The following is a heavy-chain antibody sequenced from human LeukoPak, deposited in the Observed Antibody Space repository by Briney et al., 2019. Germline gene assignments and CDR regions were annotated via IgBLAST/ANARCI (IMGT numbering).Heavy chain of an antibody. Sequence: SETLSLTCTVSGGSISNRSYYWGWIRQPPGKGLEWIGSIYYSGTTYYNPSLKSRVTISVDTSKNQFSLKLSSVTAADTAVYYCARLGHYYDSSGYYRGVVDYWGQGTLVTVSS. CDR3: ARLGHYYDSSGYYRGVVDY. CDR2: IYYSGTT. J-gene: IGHJ4*02. V-gene: IGHV4-39*01. D-gene: IGHD3-22*01. CDR1: GGSISNRSYY.